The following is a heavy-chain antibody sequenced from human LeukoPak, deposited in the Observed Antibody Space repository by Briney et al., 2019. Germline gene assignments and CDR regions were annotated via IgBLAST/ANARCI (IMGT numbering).Heavy chain of an antibody. V-gene: IGHV4-4*02. CDR3: ARVTVTTPYYYYYYGMDV. CDR1: GGSISRSSW. J-gene: IGHJ6*02. D-gene: IGHD4-17*01. Sequence: SETLSLTCAVSGGSISRSSWWTWVRQPPGKGLEWIGEINHSGSTNYNPSLKSRVTISVDTSKNQFSLKLSSVTAADTAVYYCARVTVTTPYYYYYYGMDVWGQGTTVTVSS. CDR2: INHSGST.